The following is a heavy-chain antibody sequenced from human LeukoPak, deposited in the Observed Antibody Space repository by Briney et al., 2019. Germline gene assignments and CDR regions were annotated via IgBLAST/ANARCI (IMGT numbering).Heavy chain of an antibody. J-gene: IGHJ4*02. D-gene: IGHD1-14*01. Sequence: GGSLRLSCAASGFTFITNDMTWVRQAPGKGLEWVSVLYSDGNTKYADSVQGRFTISRDNSKNTLYLEMNSLSPDDTAVYYCARGVEPLAANTMAYWGQGTLVTVSS. CDR2: LYSDGNT. V-gene: IGHV3-53*01. CDR3: ARGVEPLAANTMAY. CDR1: GFTFITND.